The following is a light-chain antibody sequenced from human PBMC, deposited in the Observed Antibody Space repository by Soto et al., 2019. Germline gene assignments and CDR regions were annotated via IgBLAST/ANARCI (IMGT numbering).Light chain of an antibody. CDR2: GAS. V-gene: IGKV3-20*01. Sequence: EIVLTLSPGTLSLFPGERATLSCRASQSLITRYLAWYQQKPGQAPRLLIYGASSRATGIPDRFSGSGSGTDFTLTISRLEPEDFAVYSCQQYGTSPTFGQGTRLEIK. CDR3: QQYGTSPT. CDR1: QSLITRY. J-gene: IGKJ5*01.